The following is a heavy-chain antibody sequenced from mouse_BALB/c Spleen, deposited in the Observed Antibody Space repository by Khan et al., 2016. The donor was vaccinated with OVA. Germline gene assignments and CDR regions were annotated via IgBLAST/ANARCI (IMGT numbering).Heavy chain of an antibody. CDR2: IIPTNDYA. CDR1: GYTFTTYT. D-gene: IGHD2-14*01. CDR3: AREGAYYRADGWFAY. Sequence: QVQLQQSGAELARPGASVKMSCKASGYTFTTYTIHWVKQGPGQGLEWIGYIIPTNDYANYNQKFKDRATLTADKSSSTAYMQLSSLTSEDSALYYCAREGAYYRADGWFAYWGQGTLVTGSA. V-gene: IGHV1-4*01. J-gene: IGHJ3*01.